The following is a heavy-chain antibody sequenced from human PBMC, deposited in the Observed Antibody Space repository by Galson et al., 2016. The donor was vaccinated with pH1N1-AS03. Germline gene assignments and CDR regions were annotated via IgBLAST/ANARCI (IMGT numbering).Heavy chain of an antibody. Sequence: LSLTCTVSGGSVTTTSFYWAWIRQPPGKGLEWTGNVFYTGSTYYKPSLKSRVTISVDLSKNQFSLKLTSVSASDTAIYYCARHVGGPTTAGGFDQWGQGTLLPVSS. V-gene: IGHV4-39*01. CDR2: VFYTGST. J-gene: IGHJ4*02. CDR1: GGSVTTTSFY. D-gene: IGHD1-26*01. CDR3: ARHVGGPTTAGGFDQ.